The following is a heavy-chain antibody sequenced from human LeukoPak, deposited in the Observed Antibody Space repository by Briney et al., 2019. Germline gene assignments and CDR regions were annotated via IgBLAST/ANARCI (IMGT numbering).Heavy chain of an antibody. Sequence: GGSLRLSCAASGFTFDDYAMHWVRQAPGKGLEWVSAISGSDGSTYYADSVKGRFTISRDNSKNTLYLQMNSLRAEDTAVYYCAKVPGYDSIDDYFDYWGQGTLVTVSS. CDR3: AKVPGYDSIDDYFDY. D-gene: IGHD3-22*01. J-gene: IGHJ4*02. CDR1: GFTFDDYA. CDR2: ISGSDGST. V-gene: IGHV3-23*01.